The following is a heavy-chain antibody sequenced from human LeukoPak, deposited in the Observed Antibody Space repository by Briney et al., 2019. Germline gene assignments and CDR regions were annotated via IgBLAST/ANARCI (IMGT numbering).Heavy chain of an antibody. CDR2: IIHSGST. Sequence: PSETLSLTCAVSGGSISSSNWWSWVRQPPGKGLEWIGEIIHSGSTNYNPSLKSRVTMSIDNSKNQFSLELISVTATDTAVYYCATYYESRGYRLDYWAREPWSPSPQ. CDR1: GGSISSSNW. CDR3: ATYYESRGYRLDY. V-gene: IGHV4-4*02. D-gene: IGHD3-22*01. J-gene: IGHJ4*02.